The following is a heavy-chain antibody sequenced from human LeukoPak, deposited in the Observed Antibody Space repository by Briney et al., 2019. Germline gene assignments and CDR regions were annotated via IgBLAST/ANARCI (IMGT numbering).Heavy chain of an antibody. J-gene: IGHJ4*02. D-gene: IGHD3-22*01. V-gene: IGHV3-30*02. CDR1: GFTFSSYG. Sequence: GGSLRLSCAASGFTFSSYGMHWVRQAPGKGLEWVAFIRYDGSNKYYADSVKGRFTISRDNSKNTLYLQMNSLRAEGTAVYYCAKSLYYYDSSGLLDYWGQGTLVTVSS. CDR2: IRYDGSNK. CDR3: AKSLYYYDSSGLLDY.